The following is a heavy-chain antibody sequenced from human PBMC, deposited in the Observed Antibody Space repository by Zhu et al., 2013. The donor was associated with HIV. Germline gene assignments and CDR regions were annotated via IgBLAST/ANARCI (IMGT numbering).Heavy chain of an antibody. V-gene: IGHV1-18*01. CDR1: GYTFKTYA. CDR2: ISGYTGDT. D-gene: IGHD3-3*01. J-gene: IGHJ6*02. CDR3: ARCGVHDFWSGAPAGYYYYGMDV. Sequence: QVQLLQSGPEVKKPGASVRFSCKASGYTFKTYAIAWLRQAPGQGLEWMGWISGYTGDTDYAQSFQDRVSLTADTPASTAYMDLRDLRSDDTAVYYCARCGVHDFWSGAPAGYYYYGMDVWGQGTTVTVSS.